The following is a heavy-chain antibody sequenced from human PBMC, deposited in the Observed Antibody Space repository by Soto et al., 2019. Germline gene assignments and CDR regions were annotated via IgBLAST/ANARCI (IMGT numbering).Heavy chain of an antibody. CDR1: GSSFSSYW. D-gene: IGHD3-3*01. CDR3: ARLKGHHDFWSGPGWFDP. Sequence: PGESLKISCKGSGSSFSSYWIAWVRQMPGKGLEWMGIIYPGDSDTRYSPSFQGQVTISADKSISTAYLQWSSLKASDTAMYYCARLKGHHDFWSGPGWFDPWGQGTLVTVSS. J-gene: IGHJ5*02. V-gene: IGHV5-51*01. CDR2: IYPGDSDT.